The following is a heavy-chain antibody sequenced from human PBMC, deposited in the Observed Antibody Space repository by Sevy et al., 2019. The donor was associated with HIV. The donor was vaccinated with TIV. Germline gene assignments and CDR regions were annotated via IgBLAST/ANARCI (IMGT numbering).Heavy chain of an antibody. Sequence: GGSLRLSCAASGFTFSSYWMHWVRQAPGKGLVWVSHINSDGSKTGYADSVKGRSTISRDNAKNTLYLQMNSLRAEDTAVYYCARGKSATALDYWGQGTLVTVSS. CDR3: ARGKSATALDY. CDR1: GFTFSSYW. CDR2: INSDGSKT. J-gene: IGHJ4*02. D-gene: IGHD2-15*01. V-gene: IGHV3-74*01.